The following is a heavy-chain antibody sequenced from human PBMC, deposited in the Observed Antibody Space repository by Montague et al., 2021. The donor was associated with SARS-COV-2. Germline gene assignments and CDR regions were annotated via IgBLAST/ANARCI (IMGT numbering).Heavy chain of an antibody. J-gene: IGHJ5*02. Sequence: SETLSLTCTVSGGSISSHNWSWIRPHPGKGLERIGYIFYSGNTNYNPSLKSRVTISIDTSKNQFSLKLRSVTAADTAVYYCARHPSYSSGWYDWFDPWGQGTPVTVSS. V-gene: IGHV4-59*08. CDR2: IFYSGNT. D-gene: IGHD6-19*01. CDR1: GGSISSHN. CDR3: ARHPSYSSGWYDWFDP.